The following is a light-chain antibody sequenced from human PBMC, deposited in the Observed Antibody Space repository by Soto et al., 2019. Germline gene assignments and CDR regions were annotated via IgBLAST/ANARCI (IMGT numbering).Light chain of an antibody. J-gene: IGLJ2*01. CDR1: SSDVGGYNY. CDR2: EVS. CDR3: SSYTSSSTQVL. V-gene: IGLV2-14*01. Sequence: QSALTQPASVSGSPGQSITISCTGTSSDVGGYNYVSWYQQHPGKAPKLMIYEVSNRPSGVSNRISGSKSGNTASLTISGLQAEDEADYYCSSYTSSSTQVLFGGGTKRTVL.